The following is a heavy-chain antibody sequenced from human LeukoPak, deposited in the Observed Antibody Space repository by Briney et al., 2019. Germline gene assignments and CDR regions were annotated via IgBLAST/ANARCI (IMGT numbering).Heavy chain of an antibody. D-gene: IGHD6-13*01. CDR1: GGSISNYY. CDR3: ARLGAADTSWFDP. V-gene: IGHV4-4*07. J-gene: IGHJ5*02. Sequence: SPSETLSLTCTVSGGSISNYYWSWIRQPAGKGLEFIGRIYTSGSTNYNPSLKSRVTMSVDTSKNQFSLKLSSVTAADTAVYYCARLGAADTSWFDPWGQGTLVTVSS. CDR2: IYTSGST.